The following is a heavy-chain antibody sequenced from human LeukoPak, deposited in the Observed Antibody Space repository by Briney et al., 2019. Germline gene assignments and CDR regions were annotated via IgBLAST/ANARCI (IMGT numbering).Heavy chain of an antibody. CDR2: ISSGSNYI. Sequence: GGSLRLSCAVSGFTFSSYSMNWDRQAPGKGLEWVSFISSGSNYIYYADSVKGRFTISRDNAKNSLYLQMNSLRAEDTAVYYCAALVIPAATSGGFDPWGQGTLVTVSS. V-gene: IGHV3-21*06. D-gene: IGHD2-2*01. CDR3: AALVIPAATSGGFDP. J-gene: IGHJ5*02. CDR1: GFTFSSYS.